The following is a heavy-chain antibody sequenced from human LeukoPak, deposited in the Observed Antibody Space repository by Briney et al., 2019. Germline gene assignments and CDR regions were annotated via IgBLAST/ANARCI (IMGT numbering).Heavy chain of an antibody. CDR3: ARDITVGPTTRFDY. CDR2: IYYSGST. Sequence: PSETLSLTCTVSGGPVSSNNCYWSWIRQPPGRGLEWIGYIYYSGSTNYNPSLKSRLTMSVDTSKNQFSLKLNSVTAADTAIYYCARDITVGPTTRFDYWGQGALVTVSS. J-gene: IGHJ4*02. CDR1: GGPVSSNNCY. V-gene: IGHV4-61*01. D-gene: IGHD1-26*01.